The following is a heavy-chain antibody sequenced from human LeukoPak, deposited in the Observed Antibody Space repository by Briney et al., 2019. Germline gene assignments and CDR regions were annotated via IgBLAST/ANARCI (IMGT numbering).Heavy chain of an antibody. Sequence: PGGSLRLSCAASGFTFSNYWMHWVRQAPGKGLVWVSRINFDGSSTNYADSVEGRFTISRDNAKNTLYLQMNSLRAEDTAVYYCIRNVQSGFDIWGQGTMVTVSS. CDR2: INFDGSST. CDR3: IRNVQSGFDI. V-gene: IGHV3-74*01. CDR1: GFTFSNYW. J-gene: IGHJ3*02. D-gene: IGHD3-3*01.